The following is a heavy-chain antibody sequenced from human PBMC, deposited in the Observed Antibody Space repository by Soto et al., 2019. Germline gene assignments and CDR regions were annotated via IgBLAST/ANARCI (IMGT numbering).Heavy chain of an antibody. D-gene: IGHD3-16*01. CDR1: GGSISSGTHY. CDR2: VYYSGST. Sequence: LSRTCTVSGGSISSGTHYWSWIRQHPGKGLEWIGYVYYSGSTYYNPSLKSRVTMTVDTSKNQFSLKVNSLTAADTAVYYCARSNRIMITFTGVIRFFDFPGPGTLVTVS. J-gene: IGHJ4*02. V-gene: IGHV4-31*03. CDR3: ARSNRIMITFTGVIRFFDF.